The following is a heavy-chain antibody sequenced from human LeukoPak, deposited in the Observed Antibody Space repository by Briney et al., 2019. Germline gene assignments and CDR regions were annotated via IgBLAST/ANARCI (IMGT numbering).Heavy chain of an antibody. CDR2: INHSGST. CDR3: ARALLIVYYYGSGNWFDP. Sequence: SETLSLTCAVYGGSFSGYYWSWIRQPPGKGPEWIGEINHSGSTNYNPSLKSRVTISVDTSKNQFSLKLSSVTAADTAVYYCARALLIVYYYGSGNWFDPWGQGTLVTVSS. D-gene: IGHD3-10*01. V-gene: IGHV4-34*01. J-gene: IGHJ5*02. CDR1: GGSFSGYY.